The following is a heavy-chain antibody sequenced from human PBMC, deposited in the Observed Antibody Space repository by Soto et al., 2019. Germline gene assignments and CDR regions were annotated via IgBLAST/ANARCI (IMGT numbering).Heavy chain of an antibody. V-gene: IGHV1-69*12. J-gene: IGHJ6*02. CDR1: GGTFSTSA. CDR3: ARDKDRQQLGGNYYYILDV. D-gene: IGHD3-3*02. CDR2: IMPVFATP. Sequence: QVQLVQSGAEVKKPGSSVKVSCKASGGTFSTSAISWVRQAPGQGLEWVGGIMPVFATPDYAQKFQGRVTTTADDSTTTASQQLPSLRTDDTAVYYCARDKDRQQLGGNYYYILDVWGQGTAITVSS.